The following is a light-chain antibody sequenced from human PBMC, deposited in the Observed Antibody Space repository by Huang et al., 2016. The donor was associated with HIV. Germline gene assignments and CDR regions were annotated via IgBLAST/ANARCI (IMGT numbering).Light chain of an antibody. CDR2: SGS. CDR1: QSLLHGNGYNY. CDR3: MQSLQTPGT. Sequence: DIVMIQSPLSLSVTPGEAASISCRSSQSLLHGNGYNYLEWYLQKPRPSPQLLIYSGSDRAPGVPARFSASGSGTDFSLTISSVEAEDIGIYYCMQSLQTPGTFGQGTRLDIK. V-gene: IGKV2-28*01. J-gene: IGKJ5*01.